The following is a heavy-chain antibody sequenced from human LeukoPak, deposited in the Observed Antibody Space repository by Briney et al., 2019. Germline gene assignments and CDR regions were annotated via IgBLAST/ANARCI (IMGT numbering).Heavy chain of an antibody. Sequence: SETLSLTCAVSGDSISSNKWWNWVRQAPGKGLEWIGEVYRSGTANYNPSLKNRVTISVDKSKNQFSLNLRSVTAADTAVYYCARDSGWHSDSWGQGTLVTVSS. D-gene: IGHD6-19*01. CDR1: GDSISSNKW. CDR2: VYRSGTA. CDR3: ARDSGWHSDS. V-gene: IGHV4-4*02. J-gene: IGHJ5*01.